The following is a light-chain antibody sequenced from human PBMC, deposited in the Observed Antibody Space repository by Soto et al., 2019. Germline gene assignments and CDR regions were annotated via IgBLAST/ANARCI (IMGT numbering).Light chain of an antibody. V-gene: IGLV2-8*01. CDR2: EVS. CDR3: SSYAGSKGV. Sequence: QSVLTQPPSASGSPGQSVTISCTGTSSDVGGYNYVSWYQQHPGKAPKLMIYEVSKRPSGVPDRFSGSKSGNTASLTVSGLQAEDEADYYCSSYAGSKGVFGTGTNSPS. J-gene: IGLJ1*01. CDR1: SSDVGGYNY.